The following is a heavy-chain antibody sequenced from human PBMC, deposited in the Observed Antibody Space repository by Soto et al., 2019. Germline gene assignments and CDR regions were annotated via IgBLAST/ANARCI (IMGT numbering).Heavy chain of an antibody. V-gene: IGHV3-48*03. CDR1: GFMFSDYA. CDR2: FSRTDNTV. J-gene: IGHJ4*02. D-gene: IGHD5-18*01. CDR3: ARETHSSHPNFDX. Sequence: GGSLRLSCAASGFMFSDYAMDWVRQAPGKGLEWVSYFSRTDNTVQYADSVKGRFIISRDNVANSLYLQMHSLTAEDTAIYYCARETHSSHPNFDXWGPGTLVTVYS.